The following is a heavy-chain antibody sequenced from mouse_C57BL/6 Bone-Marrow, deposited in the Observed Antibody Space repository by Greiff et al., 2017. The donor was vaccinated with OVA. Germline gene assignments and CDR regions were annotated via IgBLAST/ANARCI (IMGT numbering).Heavy chain of an antibody. CDR3: ARWGPTAWYFDV. D-gene: IGHD1-2*01. V-gene: IGHV1-55*01. J-gene: IGHJ1*03. Sequence: QVQLQQPGAELVKPGASVKMSCKASGYTFTSYWITWVKQRPGQGLEWIGDIYPGSGSTNYNEKFKSKATLTVDTSSSPAYMQLSSLTSEDSAVYYCARWGPTAWYFDVWGTGTTVTVSS. CDR1: GYTFTSYW. CDR2: IYPGSGST.